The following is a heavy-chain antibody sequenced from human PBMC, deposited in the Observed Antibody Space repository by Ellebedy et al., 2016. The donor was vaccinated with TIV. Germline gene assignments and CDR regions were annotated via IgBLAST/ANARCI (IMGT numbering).Heavy chain of an antibody. CDR1: GGSFSGYY. V-gene: IGHV4-34*01. J-gene: IGHJ4*02. CDR3: AEGRSGWYYFDY. Sequence: SETLSLTCAVYGGSFSGYYWSWIRQPPGKGLEWIREINQSGRTNYNPSLDKGRVTISVDTSKNQFSLRLSSVTAADTAVYYCAEGRSGWYYFDYWGQGTPVTVSS. D-gene: IGHD6-19*01. CDR2: INQSGRT.